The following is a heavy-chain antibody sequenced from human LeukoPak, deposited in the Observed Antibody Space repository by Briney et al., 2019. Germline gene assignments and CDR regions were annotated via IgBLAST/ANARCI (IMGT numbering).Heavy chain of an antibody. D-gene: IGHD6-6*01. Sequence: SETLSLTCNVSGGFINSYYWSWIRQPPGKGLEWIGDIYYSGTTNYNTSLKSRVTISVDRPKSQFSLKVGSVTAADTAVYYCARVFSSSSKVFDFWGQGTPVTVSS. CDR2: IYYSGTT. CDR3: ARVFSSSSKVFDF. CDR1: GGFINSYY. V-gene: IGHV4-59*01. J-gene: IGHJ4*02.